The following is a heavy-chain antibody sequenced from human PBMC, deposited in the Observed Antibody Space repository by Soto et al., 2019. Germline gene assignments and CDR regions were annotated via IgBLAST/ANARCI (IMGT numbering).Heavy chain of an antibody. Sequence: QVQLVESGEGLVKPGGSLRLSCAASGFTFSDYSMSWIRQAPGKGLEWVSYISRSSSTVYYADSVKGRFTISRDNAKNSLYLQMNSLRAEDTAVYYWEGRKLAAAGGYWGQGTLVIVSS. D-gene: IGHD6-13*01. CDR1: GFTFSDYS. V-gene: IGHV3-11*01. CDR2: ISRSSSTV. CDR3: EGRKLAAAGGY. J-gene: IGHJ4*02.